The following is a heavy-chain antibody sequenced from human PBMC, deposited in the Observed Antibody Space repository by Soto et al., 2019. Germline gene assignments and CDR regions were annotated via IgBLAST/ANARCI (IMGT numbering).Heavy chain of an antibody. J-gene: IGHJ6*02. V-gene: IGHV3-7*05. CDR1: GFTFSSYW. CDR2: IKQDGSEK. CDR3: ARVEGAETFYYYYYGMDV. Sequence: EVQLVESGGGLVQPGGSLRLSCAASGFTFSSYWMSWVRQAPGKGLEWVANIKQDGSEKYYVDSVKGRFTISRDNAKNSLYLQMNSLRAEDTAVYYCARVEGAETFYYYYYGMDVWGQGTTVTVSS. D-gene: IGHD3-16*01.